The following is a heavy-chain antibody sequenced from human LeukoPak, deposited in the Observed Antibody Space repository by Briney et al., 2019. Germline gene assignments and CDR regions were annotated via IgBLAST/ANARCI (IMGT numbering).Heavy chain of an antibody. CDR2: INHSGST. CDR3: ASTITMVRGVITATPPDY. D-gene: IGHD3-10*01. V-gene: IGHV4-34*01. Sequence: SETLSLTCAVYGGSFSGYYWSWIRQPPGKGLEWIGEINHSGSTNYNPSLKSRVTISVDTSKNQFSLKLSSVTAADTAVYYCASTITMVRGVITATPPDYWGQGTLVTVSS. J-gene: IGHJ4*02. CDR1: GGSFSGYY.